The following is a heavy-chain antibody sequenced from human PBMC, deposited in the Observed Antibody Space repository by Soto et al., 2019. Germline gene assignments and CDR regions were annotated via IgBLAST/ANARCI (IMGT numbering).Heavy chain of an antibody. J-gene: IGHJ4*02. D-gene: IGHD2-2*01. V-gene: IGHV1-18*01. Sequence: QVQLVQSGAEVKKPGASVKVSCKASGYTFTSYGISWVRQAPGQGLEWMVWISAYNGNTNYAQKLQGRVTMTTDTSTSTAYMELRSLRSDDTAVYYCATELLGYCICTSCYALDYWGQGTLVTVSS. CDR1: GYTFTSYG. CDR3: ATELLGYCICTSCYALDY. CDR2: ISAYNGNT.